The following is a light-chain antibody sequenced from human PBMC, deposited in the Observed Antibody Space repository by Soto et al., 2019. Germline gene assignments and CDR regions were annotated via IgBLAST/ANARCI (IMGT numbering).Light chain of an antibody. V-gene: IGKV3-20*01. CDR3: QQYGSSGT. CDR2: GAS. CDR1: QSVSSSY. J-gene: IGKJ1*01. Sequence: IVLPQSRGTMSLCPGESATLSWLASQSVSSSYLAWYQQKPGQAPRLLIYGASNRATGIPDRFSGSGSGTDFTLTISRLEPEDFAVYYCQQYGSSGTFGQGTKV.